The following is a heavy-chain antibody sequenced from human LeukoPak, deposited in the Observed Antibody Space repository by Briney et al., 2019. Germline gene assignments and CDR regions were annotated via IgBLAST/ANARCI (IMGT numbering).Heavy chain of an antibody. Sequence: GESLKISCKGSGYTFTTHWIGWVRQMPGKGLEWMGIIYPGDADIKYSPSSQGQVTISADKSVTTAYLQWSSLKASDTAMYYCARSDHGGNSFDYWGQGTLVTVSS. CDR3: ARSDHGGNSFDY. CDR1: GYTFTTHW. D-gene: IGHD4-23*01. J-gene: IGHJ4*02. V-gene: IGHV5-51*01. CDR2: IYPGDADI.